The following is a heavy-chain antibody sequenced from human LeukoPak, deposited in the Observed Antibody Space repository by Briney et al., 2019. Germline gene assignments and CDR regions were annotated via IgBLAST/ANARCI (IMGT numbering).Heavy chain of an antibody. Sequence: PGGSLRLSCVVSGFTFNNNAMSWVRQAPGKGLEWVSAISTSSGSTYYADSVKGRFTISRDKSKNMVYLQMSSLRAGDTAVYCCAKAMPYYDILTGYYYYFDEGGQGTLVTVSS. D-gene: IGHD3-9*01. CDR1: GFTFNNNA. J-gene: IGHJ4*02. CDR3: AKAMPYYDILTGYYYYFDE. CDR2: ISTSSGST. V-gene: IGHV3-23*01.